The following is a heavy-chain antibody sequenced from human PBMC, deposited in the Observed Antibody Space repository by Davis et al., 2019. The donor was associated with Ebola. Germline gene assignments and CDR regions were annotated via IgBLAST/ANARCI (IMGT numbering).Heavy chain of an antibody. CDR1: GYTFAGYG. CDR3: ARIPSGIKGTYADY. D-gene: IGHD1-14*01. Sequence: ASVKVSCKASGYTFAGYGISWVRQPPGQGLEWMGWIGADNGNANYAQKFRGRLTLTTETSTTTAYMDLRTLRSDDTAVYYCARIPSGIKGTYADYWGQGSLGIVAS. CDR2: IGADNGNA. J-gene: IGHJ4*01. V-gene: IGHV1-18*01.